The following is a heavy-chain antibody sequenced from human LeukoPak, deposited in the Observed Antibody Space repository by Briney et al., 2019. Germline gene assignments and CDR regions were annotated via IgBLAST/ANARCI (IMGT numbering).Heavy chain of an antibody. J-gene: IGHJ4*02. Sequence: PGGSLRLSCAASGFIFRSSSMSWVRQAPGKGLEWVSSISSSSSYIYYADSVKGRFTISRDNAKNSLYLQMNGLRAEDTAVYYCARDMDYGDYEGFDYWGQGTLVTVSS. V-gene: IGHV3-21*01. CDR3: ARDMDYGDYEGFDY. D-gene: IGHD4-17*01. CDR2: ISSSSSYI. CDR1: GFIFRSSS.